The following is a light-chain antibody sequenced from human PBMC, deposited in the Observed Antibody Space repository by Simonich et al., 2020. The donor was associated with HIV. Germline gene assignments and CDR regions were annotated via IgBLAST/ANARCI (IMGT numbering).Light chain of an antibody. CDR3: CSYARSRTYV. CDR2: DVN. CDR1: TSDLGVYNS. V-gene: IGLV2-14*03. Sequence: QSALTQPASVSGSPGQSITISCTGTTSDLGVYNSVSWYQQNPGKVPKLLISDVNNRPSGVSSRFSGSRSGNTASLTISGLQAEDEADYFCCSYARSRTYVFGGGTKVTVL. J-gene: IGLJ2*01.